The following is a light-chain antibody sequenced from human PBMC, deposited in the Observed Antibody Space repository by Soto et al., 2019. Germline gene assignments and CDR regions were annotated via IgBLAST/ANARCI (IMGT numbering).Light chain of an antibody. Sequence: EIVSTQYTATLSLSPVERATLSCRASHIISGYLAWYQQKPGQAPRLLIYGASTRATGIPARFSGSGSGTEFTLTISSLQPEDFAVYYCQQYNSYPWTFGQGTKVDIK. CDR3: QQYNSYPWT. J-gene: IGKJ1*01. V-gene: IGKV3-15*01. CDR1: HIISGY. CDR2: GAS.